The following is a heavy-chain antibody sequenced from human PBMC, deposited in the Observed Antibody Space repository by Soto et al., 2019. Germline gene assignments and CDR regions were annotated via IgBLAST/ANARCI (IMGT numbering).Heavy chain of an antibody. CDR2: MYNTGST. V-gene: IGHV4-59*01. CDR3: ARDLWGYCGADCYPLDV. Sequence: QVRLQESGPGLVNPSETLSLTCTVSGGSISSYYWSWIRQPPGKGLEWIGYMYNTGSTVYNPSLRSRVAISVDTSKNRFSLKLNSVTAADTAVYYCARDLWGYCGADCYPLDVWGQGTTVTVSS. J-gene: IGHJ6*02. CDR1: GGSISSYY. D-gene: IGHD2-21*02.